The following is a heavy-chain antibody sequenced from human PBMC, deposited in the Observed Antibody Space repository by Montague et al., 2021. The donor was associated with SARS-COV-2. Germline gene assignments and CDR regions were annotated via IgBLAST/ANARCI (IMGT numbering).Heavy chain of an antibody. J-gene: IGHJ6*02. CDR2: IYYSGST. D-gene: IGHD6-13*01. CDR3: ARAGQQLARYYYYGMNV. CDR1: GGSISSYY. Sequence: SETLSLTCTVYGGSISSYYWSWIRQPPGKGLEWIGYIYYSGSTNYNPSLESRVTISVDTSKNQFSLKLNSVTAADTAVYYCARAGQQLARYYYYGMNVWGQGTTVTVSS. V-gene: IGHV4-59*01.